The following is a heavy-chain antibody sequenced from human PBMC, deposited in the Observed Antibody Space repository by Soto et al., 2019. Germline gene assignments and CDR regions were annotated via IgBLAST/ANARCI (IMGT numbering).Heavy chain of an antibody. Sequence: GSGPTLVNPTQTLTLTCTLSGFSVSTNGVGVGWIRQPPGKALEWLALIYWDDDKRYSPSLKSRLTITKDTSKNQVVLTMTNMDPVDTATYYCAHTEYTGSYYAFEYWGQGALVTVSS. V-gene: IGHV2-5*02. CDR2: IYWDDDK. J-gene: IGHJ4*02. D-gene: IGHD1-26*01. CDR1: GFSVSTNGVG. CDR3: AHTEYTGSYYAFEY.